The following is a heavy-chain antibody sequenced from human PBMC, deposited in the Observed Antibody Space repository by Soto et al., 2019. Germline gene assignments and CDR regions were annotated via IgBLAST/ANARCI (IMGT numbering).Heavy chain of an antibody. V-gene: IGHV3-11*01. D-gene: IGHD3-16*01. CDR3: ARRAILWGNAFDI. Sequence: TLSLTCAASGFTFSDYYMSWVRQAPGNGLEWVSYISTSGHTIYYADSVKGRFTISRDNAKNSLYLQMNSLRGEDTAVYYCARRAILWGNAFDIWGQGTMVTVSS. CDR1: GFTFSDYY. CDR2: ISTSGHTI. J-gene: IGHJ3*02.